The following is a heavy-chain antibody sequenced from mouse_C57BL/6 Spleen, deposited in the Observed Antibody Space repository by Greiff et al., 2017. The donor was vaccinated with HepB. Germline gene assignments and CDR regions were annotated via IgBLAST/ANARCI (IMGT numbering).Heavy chain of an antibody. Sequence: QVQLQQPGAELVKPGASVKLSCKASGYTFTSYWMHWVKQRPGQGLEWIGMIHPNSGSTNYNETFKSKATLTVDKSSSTAYMQLSSLTSEDSAVYYCARENYSKWYCDVWGTGTTVTVSS. CDR3: ARENYSKWYCDV. V-gene: IGHV1-64*01. CDR2: IHPNSGST. D-gene: IGHD2-5*01. CDR1: GYTFTSYW. J-gene: IGHJ1*03.